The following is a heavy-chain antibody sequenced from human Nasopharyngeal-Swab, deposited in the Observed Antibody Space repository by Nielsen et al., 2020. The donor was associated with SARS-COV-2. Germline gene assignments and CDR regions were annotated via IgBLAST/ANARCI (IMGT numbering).Heavy chain of an antibody. V-gene: IGHV3-15*01. CDR3: GKAVAGTVDY. CDR2: IKSKTDGGTT. Sequence: ETLSLTCAASGFTVSSNYMSWVRQAPGKGLEWVGRIKSKTDGGTTDYAAPVKGRFTISRDDSKNTLYLQMNSLKTEDTAVYYCGKAVAGTVDYWGQGTLVTVSS. CDR1: GFTVSSNY. J-gene: IGHJ4*02. D-gene: IGHD6-19*01.